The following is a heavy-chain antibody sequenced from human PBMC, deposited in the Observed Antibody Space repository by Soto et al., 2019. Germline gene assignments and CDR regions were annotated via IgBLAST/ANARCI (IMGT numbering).Heavy chain of an antibody. D-gene: IGHD4-17*01. Sequence: SETLSLTCTVSGASITQYYWNWIRQSPGKGLEWIVSVSSTGSTVFNPSLTSRVTVSLDTSKNQFSLTLNSVTAADTAVYYCARAHYGDYGYGMDVWGQGTTVTVSS. CDR3: ARAHYGDYGYGMDV. V-gene: IGHV4-59*01. CDR2: VSSTGST. CDR1: GASITQYY. J-gene: IGHJ6*02.